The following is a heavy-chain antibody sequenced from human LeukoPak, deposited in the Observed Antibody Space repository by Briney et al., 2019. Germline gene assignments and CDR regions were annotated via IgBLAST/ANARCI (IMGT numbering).Heavy chain of an antibody. V-gene: IGHV4-4*07. D-gene: IGHD1-26*01. CDR2: IYTSGST. CDR1: GCSISSYY. Sequence: SETLSLTCTVSGCSISSYYWSWIRQPAEKGLEWIGRIYTSGSTNYNPSLKSRVTMSVDTSKNQFSLKLSSVTAADTAVYYCARSQWELLPGIIGGGTSWYFDLWGRGTLVTVSS. J-gene: IGHJ2*01. CDR3: ARSQWELLPGIIGGGTSWYFDL.